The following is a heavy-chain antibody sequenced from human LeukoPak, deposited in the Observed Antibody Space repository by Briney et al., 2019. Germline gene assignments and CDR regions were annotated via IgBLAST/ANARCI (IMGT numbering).Heavy chain of an antibody. CDR2: INSDGSTI. J-gene: IGHJ6*02. CDR3: AKDEYYYGMDV. V-gene: IGHV3-74*01. CDR1: GFIFSSTW. Sequence: GGSLRLSCAGSGFIFSSTWMHWVRQAPGEGLVWVSRINSDGSTINYADSVKGRLTISRDNAKNTLYLQMNSLRAEDTAVYYCAKDEYYYGMDVWGQGTTVTVSS.